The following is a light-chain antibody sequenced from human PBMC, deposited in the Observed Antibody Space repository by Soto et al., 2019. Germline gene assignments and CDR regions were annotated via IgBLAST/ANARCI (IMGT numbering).Light chain of an antibody. CDR2: TNN. V-gene: IGLV1-44*01. J-gene: IGLJ3*02. CDR3: SAWDDSLDSWV. CDR1: SSNIGSRT. Sequence: QSVLTQPPSASGTPGQRVTISCSGSSSNIGSRTVNWYQQLPGTAPKLLIYTNNQRPSGVPDRFSGSKSGTSASLAIRGLKSEDKADYYCSAWDDSLDSWVSGGGTKLTVL.